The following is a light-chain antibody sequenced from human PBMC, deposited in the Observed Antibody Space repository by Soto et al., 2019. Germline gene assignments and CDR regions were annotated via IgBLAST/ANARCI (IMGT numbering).Light chain of an antibody. CDR3: QQSYSTPHT. Sequence: DIQMTQSPSSLSASVGDRVTITCLVSQRISTYLNWYQQKPGKAPKFLIYEGSNLQSGVPSRFIGGGSGTDFTLTISSLQPEDFATYYFQQSYSTPHTFGQGTKVDIK. CDR2: EGS. J-gene: IGKJ1*01. V-gene: IGKV1-39*01. CDR1: QRISTY.